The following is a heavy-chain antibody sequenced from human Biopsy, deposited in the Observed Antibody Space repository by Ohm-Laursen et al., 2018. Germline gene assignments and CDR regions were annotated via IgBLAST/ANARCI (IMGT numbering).Heavy chain of an antibody. CDR3: ASLYRLDDYWNDDPPDAFDV. J-gene: IGHJ3*01. D-gene: IGHD1-1*01. CDR1: GGSITDDY. CDR2: ISKGGDT. V-gene: IGHV4-59*07. Sequence: SDTLSLTCIVSGGSITDDYWSWIRQSPGKGLEWIGFISKGGDTTYNPSLRGRVAISVDTSKNQFSLKLSSVTAADTAIFFCASLYRLDDYWNDDPPDAFDVWGQGTRVTVSS.